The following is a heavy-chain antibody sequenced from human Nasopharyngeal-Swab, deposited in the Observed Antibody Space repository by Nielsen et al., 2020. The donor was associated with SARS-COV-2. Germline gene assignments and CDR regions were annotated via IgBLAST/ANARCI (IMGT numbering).Heavy chain of an antibody. Sequence: GGSLRLSCKGSGYRFISYWIGWVRQVPDKGLKWVGIINPANSDARYSPAFEGQVTISVDTSINSAYLQLNSLKASDTAVYCCAVADSGSYRYFDFWGQGTLVTVSS. J-gene: IGHJ4*02. CDR1: GYRFISYW. CDR3: AVADSGSYRYFDF. CDR2: INPANSDA. D-gene: IGHD1-26*01. V-gene: IGHV5-51*01.